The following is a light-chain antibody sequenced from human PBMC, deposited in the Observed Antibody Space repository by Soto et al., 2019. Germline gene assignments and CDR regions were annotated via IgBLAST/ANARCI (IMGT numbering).Light chain of an antibody. CDR3: QQCEDVPWT. CDR1: QDIKNC. CDR2: DAS. Sequence: DIQMTQSPSSLSASVGDRVTITCQATQDIKNCLNWYEQKSGKAPKLLIHDASDLETGVPSRFSGSGSGTDFTFTISSLQPEDIATYVCQQCEDVPWTFGQGTKVGIK. J-gene: IGKJ1*01. V-gene: IGKV1-33*01.